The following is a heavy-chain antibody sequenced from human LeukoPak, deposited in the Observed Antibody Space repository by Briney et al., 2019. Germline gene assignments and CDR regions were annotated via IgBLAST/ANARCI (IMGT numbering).Heavy chain of an antibody. CDR1: GYTFTSYD. V-gene: IGHV1-8*01. Sequence: ASVKVSCKASGYTFTSYDINWARQATGQGLEWMGWMNPNSGNTGYAQRFQGRVTMTRNTSISTAYMELSSLRSEDTAVYYCARGVIGHYYDSSGYLDYWGQGTLVTVSS. CDR3: ARGVIGHYYDSSGYLDY. D-gene: IGHD3-22*01. J-gene: IGHJ4*02. CDR2: MNPNSGNT.